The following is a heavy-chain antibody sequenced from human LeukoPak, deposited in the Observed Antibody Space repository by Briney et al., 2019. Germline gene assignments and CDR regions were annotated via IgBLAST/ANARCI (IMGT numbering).Heavy chain of an antibody. D-gene: IGHD6-13*01. V-gene: IGHV4-59*01. CDR3: AGGSNWYYSDY. Sequence: SETLSLTCTVSGGSISSYYWSWLRQPPGKGLEWIGYMYYSGSTNNNPSLKSRVTISVDTSKNQFSLKLSSVTAADTAVYYCAGGSNWYYSDYWGQGTLVTVSS. CDR2: MYYSGST. CDR1: GGSISSYY. J-gene: IGHJ4*02.